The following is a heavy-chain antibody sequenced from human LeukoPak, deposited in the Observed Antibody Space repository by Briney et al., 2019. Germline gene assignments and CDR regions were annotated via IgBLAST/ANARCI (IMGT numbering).Heavy chain of an antibody. D-gene: IGHD3-22*01. CDR2: ISSSGSTI. CDR1: GFTFSDYY. V-gene: IGHV3-11*01. J-gene: IGHJ4*02. CDR3: VGADSSSYHPYFDY. Sequence: GGSLRLSCAASGFTFSDYYMSWIRQAPGKGLEWVSYISSSGSTIYYADSVKGRFTISRDNAKNSLYLQMNSLRAEDTAVYYCVGADSSSYHPYFDYWGQGALVTVSS.